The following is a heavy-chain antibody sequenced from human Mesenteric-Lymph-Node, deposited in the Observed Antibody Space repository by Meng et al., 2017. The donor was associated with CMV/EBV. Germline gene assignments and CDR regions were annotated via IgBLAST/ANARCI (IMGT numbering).Heavy chain of an antibody. CDR3: ARDRAPYHDFWSGRYNNNYEAMDV. V-gene: IGHV4-39*07. J-gene: IGHJ6*02. CDR1: GGSISSGNYY. CDR2: IYYSGTT. D-gene: IGHD3-3*01. Sequence: SETLSLTCIVSGGSISSGNYYWAWIRQSPGKGLEWIGHIYYSGTTYYSSSLKSRVTISVDSSRNQFSLNLNSVTAADTAVYYCARDRAPYHDFWSGRYNNNYEAMDVWGQGTTVTVSS.